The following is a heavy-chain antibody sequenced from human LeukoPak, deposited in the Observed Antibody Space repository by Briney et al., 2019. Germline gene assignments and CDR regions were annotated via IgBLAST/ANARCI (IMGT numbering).Heavy chain of an antibody. CDR1: GFTFSSYW. V-gene: IGHV3-7*01. CDR3: ARVGYDFWSGSEYYYYMDV. D-gene: IGHD3-3*01. Sequence: GGSLRLSCAASGFTFSSYWMSWVRQAPGKGLEWVANIKQDGSEKYYVDSVKGRFTISRDNAKNSLYLQMNSLRAEDTAVYYCARVGYDFWSGSEYYYYMDVWGKGTTVTVSS. CDR2: IKQDGSEK. J-gene: IGHJ6*03.